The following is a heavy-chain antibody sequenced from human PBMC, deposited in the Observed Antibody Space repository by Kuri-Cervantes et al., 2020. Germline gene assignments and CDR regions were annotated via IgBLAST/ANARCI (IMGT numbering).Heavy chain of an antibody. CDR1: GFSFNSYS. CDR2: ISRDSGAT. CDR3: AKADGGYVNYFDY. D-gene: IGHD5-12*01. V-gene: IGHV3-48*04. J-gene: IGHJ4*02. Sequence: GESLKISCAASGFSFNSYSMNWVRQAPGKGLEFVSYISRDSGATYYGDSVKGRFTISRDNAKNSLYLQMNSLRAEDTALYYCAKADGGYVNYFDYWGQGTLVTVSS.